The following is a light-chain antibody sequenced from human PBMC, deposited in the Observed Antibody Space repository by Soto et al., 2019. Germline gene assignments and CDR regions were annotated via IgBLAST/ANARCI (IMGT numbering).Light chain of an antibody. CDR3: NSYEGSIYV. J-gene: IGLJ1*01. CDR1: RSDLVGYNY. CDR2: EVS. V-gene: IGLV2-8*01. Sequence: QSALTPPASVFRTTGQSVTICCTGTRSDLVGYNYVSWYQQHPGKAPNRILYEVSKRPSGVPDRFSGSKSGNTASLTVSGLPAEVEADSHGNSYEGSIYVFGAGSKVTAL.